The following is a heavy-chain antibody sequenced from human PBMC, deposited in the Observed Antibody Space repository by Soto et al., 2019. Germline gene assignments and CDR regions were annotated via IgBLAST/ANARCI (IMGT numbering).Heavy chain of an antibody. Sequence: KPSETLSLTCTVSGGSISSGGYYWSWIRQHPGKGLEWIGYIYYSGSTYYNPSLKSRVTISVDTSKNQFSLKLSSVTAADTAVYYCARTRGIAAAGTWFDPWGQGTLVTVSS. D-gene: IGHD6-13*01. CDR2: IYYSGST. V-gene: IGHV4-31*03. CDR1: GGSISSGGYY. J-gene: IGHJ5*02. CDR3: ARTRGIAAAGTWFDP.